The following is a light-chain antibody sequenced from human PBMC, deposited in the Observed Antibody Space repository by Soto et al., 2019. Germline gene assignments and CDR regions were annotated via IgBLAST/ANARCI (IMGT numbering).Light chain of an antibody. Sequence: VMTQSPATLSVSPGERATLSCRASQSVSSNLAWYQQKPGPGHSLLIYGTSTRAGGVPARFSGGGSGTELTITLSSLQPDDFETYYCQHYISYSEAFGQGTKVDIK. CDR3: QHYISYSEA. V-gene: IGKV3-15*01. CDR2: GTS. CDR1: QSVSSN. J-gene: IGKJ1*01.